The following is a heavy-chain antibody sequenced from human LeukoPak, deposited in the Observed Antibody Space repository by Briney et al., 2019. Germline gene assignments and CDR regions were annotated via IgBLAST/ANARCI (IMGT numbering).Heavy chain of an antibody. CDR2: ISSSGSTI. CDR3: ARDNCSGGSCYADY. V-gene: IGHV3-48*03. CDR1: GFTFSSYE. Sequence: PGGSLRLSCAASGFTFSSYEMNWVRQAPGKGLEWVSYISSSGSTIYYADSVKGRFTISRDYSKNTLYLQMNSLRAEDTAVYYCARDNCSGGSCYADYWGQGTLVTVSS. D-gene: IGHD2-15*01. J-gene: IGHJ4*02.